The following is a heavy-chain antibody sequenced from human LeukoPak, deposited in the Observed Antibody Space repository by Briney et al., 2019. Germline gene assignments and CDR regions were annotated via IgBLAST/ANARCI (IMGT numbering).Heavy chain of an antibody. V-gene: IGHV4-4*07. J-gene: IGHJ5*02. D-gene: IGHD3-22*01. Sequence: SETLSLTCTVSGGSISSDYWSWIRQPAGKGLEWIGRIYTSGSTNYNPSLKSRVTMSVDTSKNQFSLKLNSVTAADTAVHYCARINHSSGYYNWFDPWGQGTLVTVSS. CDR2: IYTSGST. CDR1: GGSISSDY. CDR3: ARINHSSGYYNWFDP.